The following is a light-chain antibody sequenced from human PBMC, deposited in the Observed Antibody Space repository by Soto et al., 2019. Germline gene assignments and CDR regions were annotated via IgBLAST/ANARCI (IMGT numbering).Light chain of an antibody. Sequence: DIQMTQSPATLSASVGDRVTITCRASQSISSWLAWDQQKPGKVPKLLIDDASSLESGVPSRFSGSGSGTEFTLTISSLQPDDFATYYCQQYNTYPWTFGQGTKVEIK. CDR3: QQYNTYPWT. V-gene: IGKV1-5*01. CDR1: QSISSW. J-gene: IGKJ1*01. CDR2: DAS.